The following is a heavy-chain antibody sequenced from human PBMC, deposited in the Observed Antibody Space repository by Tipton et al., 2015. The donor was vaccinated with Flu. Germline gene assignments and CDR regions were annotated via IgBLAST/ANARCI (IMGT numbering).Heavy chain of an antibody. J-gene: IGHJ4*02. V-gene: IGHV4-59*05. CDR2: ISYSGNT. CDR1: GGSVNSYF. D-gene: IGHD3-10*02. CDR3: ARLSFYDVDLKNFYFED. Sequence: TLSLTYTVSGGSVNSYFWSWIRQPPGKGLEWIGGISYSGNTYYNPSLKSRVVISVDTSKNQFSLKLTSVTAADTAIYYCARLSFYDVDLKNFYFEDWGQGALVTVSS.